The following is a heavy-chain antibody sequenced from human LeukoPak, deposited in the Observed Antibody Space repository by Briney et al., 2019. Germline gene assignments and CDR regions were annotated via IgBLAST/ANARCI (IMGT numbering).Heavy chain of an antibody. J-gene: IGHJ4*02. CDR2: INPSGGST. D-gene: IGHD3-22*01. CDR3: ARVPRNYDGSGYYYKIPIFDY. V-gene: IGHV1-46*01. Sequence: GASVKVSCKASGYTFTSYYMHWVRQAPGQGLEWMGIINPSGGSTSYAQKFQGRVTMTRDTSTSTVYMELSSLRSEDTAVYYCARVPRNYDGSGYYYKIPIFDYWGQGTLVTVSS. CDR1: GYTFTSYY.